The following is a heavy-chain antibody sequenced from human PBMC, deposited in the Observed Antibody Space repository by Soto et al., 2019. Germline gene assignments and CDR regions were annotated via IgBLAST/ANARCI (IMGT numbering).Heavy chain of an antibody. CDR2: INSDGSST. V-gene: IGHV3-74*01. Sequence: GGSLRLSCAASGFTFSSYWMHWVRQAPGKGLVWVSRINSDGSSTYYADSVKGRFSISRDSSKNTLFLRMNSLRPEDTAVYYCAKGFGSSYLFDYWGQGTLVTVSS. CDR1: GFTFSSYW. CDR3: AKGFGSSYLFDY. D-gene: IGHD6-6*01. J-gene: IGHJ4*02.